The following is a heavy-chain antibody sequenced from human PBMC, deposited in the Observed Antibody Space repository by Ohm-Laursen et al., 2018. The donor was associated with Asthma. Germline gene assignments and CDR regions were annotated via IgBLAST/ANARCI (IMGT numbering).Heavy chain of an antibody. CDR3: AREASYYYYGMDV. Sequence: SLRLSCAASGFTFSSYAMHWVRQAPGKGLEWVAVISYDGSNKYYADSVKGRFTISRDNSKNTLYLQMNSLRAEDTAVYYCAREASYYYYGMDVWGQGTTVTVSS. V-gene: IGHV3-30-3*01. CDR1: GFTFSSYA. CDR2: ISYDGSNK. J-gene: IGHJ6*02.